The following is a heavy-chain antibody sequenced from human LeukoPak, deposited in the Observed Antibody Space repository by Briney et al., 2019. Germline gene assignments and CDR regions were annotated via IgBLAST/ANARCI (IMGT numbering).Heavy chain of an antibody. Sequence: KPSETLSLTCTVSGDSISSYYWSWIRRPPGKGLEWIGYIYYSGSTNYNPSLKSRVTISVDTSKNQFSLKLSSVAAADTAVYYCATTLWAWEGHYYYMDVWGKGTTVTVSS. CDR1: GDSISSYY. CDR3: ATTLWAWEGHYYYMDV. V-gene: IGHV4-59*01. J-gene: IGHJ6*03. CDR2: IYYSGST. D-gene: IGHD1-26*01.